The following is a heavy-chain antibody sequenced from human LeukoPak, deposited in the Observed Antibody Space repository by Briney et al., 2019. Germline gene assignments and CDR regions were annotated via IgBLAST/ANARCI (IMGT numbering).Heavy chain of an antibody. J-gene: IGHJ4*02. Sequence: QPGGSLRLSSAASGFTFSRYEMNLVRQAPGKRMKWVSYISSSGSTIYYADSVKGRFTISRDNAKNSLYLQMNSLRAEDTAVYYCARVSYYDFWSGYSLDYWGQGTLVTVSS. CDR3: ARVSYYDFWSGYSLDY. CDR1: GFTFSRYE. D-gene: IGHD3-3*01. CDR2: ISSSGSTI. V-gene: IGHV3-48*03.